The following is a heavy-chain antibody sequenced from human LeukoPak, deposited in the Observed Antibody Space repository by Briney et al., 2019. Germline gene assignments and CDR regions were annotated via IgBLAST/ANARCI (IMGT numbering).Heavy chain of an antibody. V-gene: IGHV1-2*06. D-gene: IGHD5-12*01. Sequence: ASVKVSCKASGYTFTGYYMHWVRQAPGQGLEWMGRINPNSGGTNYAQKFQGRVTMTRDTSISTAYMELSRLRSDDTAVYYCARDRGSGYDFGFYYYHYMDVWGKGTTVTVSS. CDR3: ARDRGSGYDFGFYYYHYMDV. CDR2: INPNSGGT. CDR1: GYTFTGYY. J-gene: IGHJ6*03.